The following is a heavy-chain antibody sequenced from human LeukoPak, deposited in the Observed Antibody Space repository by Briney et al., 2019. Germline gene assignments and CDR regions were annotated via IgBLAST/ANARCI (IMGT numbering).Heavy chain of an antibody. CDR3: ARHSGSGYYFFFYTMDV. V-gene: IGHV4-39*01. CDR2: ITYSGDT. Sequence: SETLSLTCTVTGDSIFTTRYHWGWIRQPPGKGLEWIGSITYSGDTYENPSLESRVIISVDTSKNQFSLKLNSVTAADTAVYYCARHSGSGYYFFFYTMDVWGQGATVTVSS. CDR1: GDSIFTTRYH. D-gene: IGHD2-15*01. J-gene: IGHJ6*01.